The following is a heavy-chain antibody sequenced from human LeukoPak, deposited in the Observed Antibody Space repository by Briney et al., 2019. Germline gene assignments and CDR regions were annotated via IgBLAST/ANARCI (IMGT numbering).Heavy chain of an antibody. J-gene: IGHJ3*02. D-gene: IGHD6-19*01. Sequence: GGSLRLSCAASGFTLSTYGMHWVRQAPGKGLEWVAVISYDGSNKYYVDSVKGRFTISRDNSKNTLYLQMNSLRAEDTAVYYCTGGLIRDAYDIWGQGTMVTVSS. V-gene: IGHV3-30*03. CDR3: TGGLIRDAYDI. CDR2: ISYDGSNK. CDR1: GFTLSTYG.